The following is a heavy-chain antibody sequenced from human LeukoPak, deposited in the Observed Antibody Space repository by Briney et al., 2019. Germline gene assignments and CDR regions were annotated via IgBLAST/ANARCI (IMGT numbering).Heavy chain of an antibody. CDR1: GGSISSYY. Sequence: SETLSLTCTGSGGSISSYYWSWIRQPPGKGLEWIGYIYYSGSTNYNPSLKSRVTISVDTSKNQFSLKLSSVTAADTAVYYCARHRGYSSGFDYWGQGTLVTVSS. J-gene: IGHJ4*02. V-gene: IGHV4-59*08. D-gene: IGHD6-19*01. CDR3: ARHRGYSSGFDY. CDR2: IYYSGST.